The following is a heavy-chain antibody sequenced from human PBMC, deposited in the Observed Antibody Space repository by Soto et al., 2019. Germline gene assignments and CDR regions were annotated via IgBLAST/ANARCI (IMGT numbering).Heavy chain of an antibody. Sequence: PGGSLRLSCTTSGLTFNTYGMHWVRQAPGKGLEWVAIIWYDGSNKYYADSVKGRFTISRDNSRNTLYLQMNSLRAEDTALYYCARADCTGAYCYSWPSNYGVDVWGQGTTVTVSS. V-gene: IGHV3-33*08. D-gene: IGHD2-15*01. CDR2: IWYDGSNK. J-gene: IGHJ6*02. CDR1: GLTFNTYG. CDR3: ARADCTGAYCYSWPSNYGVDV.